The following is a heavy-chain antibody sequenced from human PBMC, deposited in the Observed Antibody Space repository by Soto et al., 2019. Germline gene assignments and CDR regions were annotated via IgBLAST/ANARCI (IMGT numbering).Heavy chain of an antibody. Sequence: SETLSLTCTVSGGSISSYYLSWIRQPPGKGLEWIGYIYYSGSTNYNPSLKSRVTISVDTSKNQFSLKLSSVTAADTAVYYCARDKWELLVWGQGTLVTVSS. CDR3: ARDKWELLV. D-gene: IGHD1-26*01. CDR1: GGSISSYY. CDR2: IYYSGST. V-gene: IGHV4-59*01. J-gene: IGHJ4*02.